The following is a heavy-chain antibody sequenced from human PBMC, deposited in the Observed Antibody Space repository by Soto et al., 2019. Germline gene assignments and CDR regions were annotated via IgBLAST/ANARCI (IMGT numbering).Heavy chain of an antibody. CDR3: AKDYYYYDSSGYSYVFDY. CDR1: GFTFSDYA. V-gene: IGHV3-23*01. Sequence: GGSLRLSCAASGFTFSDYAMSWVRQAPGKGLEWVSGISGSGGSTYYADSVKGRFTISRDNSKNTLYLQMNTLRADDTAVYYCAKDYYYYDSSGYSYVFDYWGQGSRVTVSS. CDR2: ISGSGGST. D-gene: IGHD3-22*01. J-gene: IGHJ4*02.